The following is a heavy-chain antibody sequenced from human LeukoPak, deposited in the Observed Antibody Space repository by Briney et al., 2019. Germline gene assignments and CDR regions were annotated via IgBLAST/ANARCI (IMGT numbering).Heavy chain of an antibody. J-gene: IGHJ4*02. V-gene: IGHV3-23*01. Sequence: QPGGSLRLSCAASGFTFSSYAMSWVRQAPGKGLEWVSTITSSGDKTYDADSVKGRFTLSRDNSKNTMYLQMNSLRAEDTAVYYCAKDLSWNDGSEDYWGQGTLVTVSS. D-gene: IGHD1-1*01. CDR3: AKDLSWNDGSEDY. CDR1: GFTFSSYA. CDR2: ITSSGDKT.